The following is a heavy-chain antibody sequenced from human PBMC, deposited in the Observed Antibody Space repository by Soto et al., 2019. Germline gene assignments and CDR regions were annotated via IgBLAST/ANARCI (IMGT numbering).Heavy chain of an antibody. CDR1: GGSSGGYY. Sequence: SETLSLTSTVAGGSSGGYYWSWIRQPPGKGLEWIGYIYYSGSTNYNPSLKSRVTISVDTSKNQFSLKLSSVTAADTAVYYCARDAGFHYDFWSGPESNWFDPWGQGTLVTVSS. V-gene: IGHV4-59*01. J-gene: IGHJ5*02. CDR2: IYYSGST. D-gene: IGHD3-3*01. CDR3: ARDAGFHYDFWSGPESNWFDP.